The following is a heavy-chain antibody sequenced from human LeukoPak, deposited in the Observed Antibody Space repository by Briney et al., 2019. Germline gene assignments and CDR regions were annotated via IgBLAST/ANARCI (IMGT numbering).Heavy chain of an antibody. Sequence: SETLSLTCAVSGYSISSGYYWGWIRQPPGKGLEWIGSIYHSGSTFYTPSLKSRVTISVDTSKNQFSLKLTSVTAADTAVYYCARGDSGIDYWGQGTLVTVSS. J-gene: IGHJ4*02. CDR3: ARGDSGIDY. CDR2: IYHSGST. V-gene: IGHV4-38-2*01. CDR1: GYSISSGYY. D-gene: IGHD3-16*01.